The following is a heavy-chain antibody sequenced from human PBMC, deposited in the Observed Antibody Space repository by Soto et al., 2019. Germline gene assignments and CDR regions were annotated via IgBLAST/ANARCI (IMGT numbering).Heavy chain of an antibody. CDR2: IYYSGST. V-gene: IGHV4-59*01. CDR1: PSSLNDFY. J-gene: IGHJ4*02. CDR3: ARVGGVAARTFDY. Sequence: TSQTLPLPCTLSPSSLNDFYWSWIRPPPGKGLEWIGYIYYSGSTDYNPSLKGRVTISVDTSKNQFSLKLRSVTAADTAVYYCARVGGVAARTFDYWGQGTLVTVAS. D-gene: IGHD6-6*01.